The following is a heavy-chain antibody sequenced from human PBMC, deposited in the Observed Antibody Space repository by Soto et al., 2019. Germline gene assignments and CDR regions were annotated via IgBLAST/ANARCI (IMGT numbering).Heavy chain of an antibody. CDR1: GGSLSSRNRY. D-gene: IGHD1-26*01. CDR3: ARHGDTGSLRTWFDL. J-gene: IGHJ5*02. Sequence: XTLSLTCTVSGGSLSSRNRYWGWLRQPPGRGLEWIGSTYESGSSDYNPSIKSRVTMSVDMSKNQFSLKINSVTAADTAMYFCARHGDTGSLRTWFDLWGQGTLVTVSS. V-gene: IGHV4-39*01. CDR2: TYESGSS.